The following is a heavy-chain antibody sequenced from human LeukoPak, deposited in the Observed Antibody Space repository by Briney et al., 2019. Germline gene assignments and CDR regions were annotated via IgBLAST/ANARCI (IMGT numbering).Heavy chain of an antibody. CDR2: FDPEDGET. V-gene: IGHV1-24*01. CDR1: GYTLTELS. D-gene: IGHD3-22*01. J-gene: IGHJ3*02. Sequence: ASVKVSCKVSGYTLTELSMHWVRQAPGKGREWMGGFDPEDGETIYAQKFQGRVTMTEDTSTDTAYMELSSLGSEDTAVYYCAAMITLDAFDIWGQGTMATVSS. CDR3: AAMITLDAFDI.